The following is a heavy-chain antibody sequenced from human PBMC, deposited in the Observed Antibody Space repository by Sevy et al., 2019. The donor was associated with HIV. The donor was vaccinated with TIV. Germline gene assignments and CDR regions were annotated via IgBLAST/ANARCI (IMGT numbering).Heavy chain of an antibody. D-gene: IGHD7-27*01. CDR1: GGSISSYY. Sequence: SETLSLTCTVSGGSISSYYWSWIRQPPGKGLEWIGYIYYSGSTNYNPSLKSRVTISVDTSKNQFSLKLSSVTAADTAVYYCARGERFPTGDTPLGLNYYYYYYMDVWGKGTTVTVSS. J-gene: IGHJ6*03. CDR2: IYYSGST. CDR3: ARGERFPTGDTPLGLNYYYYYYMDV. V-gene: IGHV4-59*01.